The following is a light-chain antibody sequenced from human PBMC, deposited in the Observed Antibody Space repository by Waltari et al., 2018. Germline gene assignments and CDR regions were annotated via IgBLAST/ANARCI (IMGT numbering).Light chain of an antibody. CDR3: CSYAGSNSWV. CDR2: EVY. J-gene: IGLJ3*02. Sequence: QSALIQPASVSGSPGQSIPISCTGTSSNIGSYNLVSWYQQYPGKAPKVMIYEVYKRPSGVSNRFSGSKSGNTASLTISELQAEDETDYYCCSYAGSNSWVFGGGTKVTVL. V-gene: IGLV2-23*02. CDR1: SSNIGSYNL.